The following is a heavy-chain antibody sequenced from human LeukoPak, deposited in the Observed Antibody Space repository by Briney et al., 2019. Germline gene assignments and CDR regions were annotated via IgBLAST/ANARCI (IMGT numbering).Heavy chain of an antibody. V-gene: IGHV1-8*01. CDR1: GYTFTSYD. D-gene: IGHD3-10*01. Sequence: ASVKVSCKASGYTFTSYDINWVRQATGQGLEWMGWMNPNSGNTGYAQKFLGRVTMTRNTSISTAYMELSSLRSEDTAVYYCAWTRRGSGSYILSYYYYGMDVWGQGTTVTVSS. CDR2: MNPNSGNT. CDR3: AWTRRGSGSYILSYYYYGMDV. J-gene: IGHJ6*02.